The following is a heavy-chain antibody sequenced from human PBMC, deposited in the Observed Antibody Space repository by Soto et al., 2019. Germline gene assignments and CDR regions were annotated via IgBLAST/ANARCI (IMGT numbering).Heavy chain of an antibody. CDR2: IWHDGNNK. CDR3: ASDLVGASDSYGLDV. Sequence: GGSLRLSCAASGFTFSNYGMHWVRQAPGKGLEWAAIIWHDGNNKYYADSVRGRFIISRDNSKNRLYLQMNSLRAEDTAVYYCASDLVGASDSYGLDVWGQGTPVTVSS. J-gene: IGHJ6*02. D-gene: IGHD1-26*01. V-gene: IGHV3-33*01. CDR1: GFTFSNYG.